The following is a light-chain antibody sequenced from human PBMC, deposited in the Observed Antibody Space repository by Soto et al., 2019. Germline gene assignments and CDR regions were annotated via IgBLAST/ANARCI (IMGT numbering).Light chain of an antibody. CDR1: QSVLNN. CDR2: GAS. J-gene: IGKJ1*01. CDR3: QQYNNWPRT. Sequence: DIVMTQSPATLSVSPGERATLSCRASQSVLNNLAWYQQKPGQAPRLLIYGASTRATGIPGRFSGSGSGTEFTLTISSLQSEDFAIYYWQQYNNWPRTFGQGTKVEIK. V-gene: IGKV3-15*01.